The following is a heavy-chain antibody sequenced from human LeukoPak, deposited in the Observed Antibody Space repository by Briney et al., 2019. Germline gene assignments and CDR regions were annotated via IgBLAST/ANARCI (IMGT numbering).Heavy chain of an antibody. CDR2: IYHSGST. J-gene: IGHJ2*01. Sequence: SETLSLACTVSDYSISSSYYWGWIRQPTGKGLEWFGIIYHSGSTYYNPSLKSRVTISVDTSKNQFSLKLSSVTAADTAVYYCARVSGRFTWYFDLWGRGTLVTVSS. CDR3: ARVSGRFTWYFDL. V-gene: IGHV4-38-2*02. CDR1: DYSISSSYY.